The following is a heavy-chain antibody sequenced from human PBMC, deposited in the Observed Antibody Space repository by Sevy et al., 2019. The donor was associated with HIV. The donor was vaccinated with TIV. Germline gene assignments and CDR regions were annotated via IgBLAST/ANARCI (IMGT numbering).Heavy chain of an antibody. Sequence: GWSLRLSCAASGFTFSSYWMHWVRQAPGKGLVWVSRVNSDGSSTSYADSVKGRFTISRDNAKNTLYLQMNSLRAEDTAVYYCARGAAAGTFDYWGQGTTVTVSS. CDR1: GFTFSSYW. D-gene: IGHD6-13*01. CDR2: VNSDGSST. CDR3: ARGAAAGTFDY. V-gene: IGHV3-74*01. J-gene: IGHJ4*03.